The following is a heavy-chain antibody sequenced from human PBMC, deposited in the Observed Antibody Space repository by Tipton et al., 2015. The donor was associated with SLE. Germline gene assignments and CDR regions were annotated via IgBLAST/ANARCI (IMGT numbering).Heavy chain of an antibody. CDR2: IYYSGST. V-gene: IGHV4-59*01. CDR3: ARGGYYYYGMDV. CDR1: GGSISSYY. J-gene: IGHJ6*02. Sequence: GLVKPSETLSLTCTVSGGSISSYYWSWIRQPPGKGLEWIGYIYYSGSTNYNPSLKSRVTISVDTSKNQFSLKLSSVAAADTAVYYCARGGYYYYGMDVWGQGTTVTVSS.